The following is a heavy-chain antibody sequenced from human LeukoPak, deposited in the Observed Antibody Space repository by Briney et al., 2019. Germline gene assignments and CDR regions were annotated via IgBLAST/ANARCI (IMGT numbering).Heavy chain of an antibody. J-gene: IGHJ4*02. V-gene: IGHV4-39*02. CDR2: IYYSGST. CDR1: GGSISSSSYY. CDR3: ARDRFGDGYNDEWYFDY. D-gene: IGHD5-24*01. Sequence: SETLSLTCTVSGGSISSSSYYWGWIRQPPGKGLEWIGSIYYSGSTYYNPSLKSRVTISVDTSKNQFSLKLSSVTAADTAVYYCARDRFGDGYNDEWYFDYWGQGTLVTVSS.